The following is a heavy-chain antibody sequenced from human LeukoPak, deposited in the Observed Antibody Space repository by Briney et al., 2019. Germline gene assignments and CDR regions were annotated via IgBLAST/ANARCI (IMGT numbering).Heavy chain of an antibody. CDR3: ARHGGGVYSYEGLYGMDV. Sequence: SETLSLTCAVSGGSISSSNWWSWVRQPPGKGLEWIGEIYHSGSTNYNPSLKSRVTISVDKSKNQFSLKLSSVTAADTAMYYCARHGGGVYSYEGLYGMDVWGQGTTVTVSS. D-gene: IGHD5-18*01. J-gene: IGHJ6*02. V-gene: IGHV4-4*02. CDR2: IYHSGST. CDR1: GGSISSSNW.